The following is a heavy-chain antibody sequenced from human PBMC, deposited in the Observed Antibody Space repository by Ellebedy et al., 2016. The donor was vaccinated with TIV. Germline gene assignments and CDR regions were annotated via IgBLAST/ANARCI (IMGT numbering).Heavy chain of an antibody. CDR3: ARQGGFCSSSSCYMVYYYYYIDV. CDR2: IYYTGGT. V-gene: IGHV4-39*01. J-gene: IGHJ6*03. Sequence: ESLKISXTVSGGSISSSNTYWGWIRQSPGKGLEWIGSIYYTGGTYYNPSLHSRVTISVDPSKNQFSLKLSSVTAADTAIYYCARQGGFCSSSSCYMVYYYYYIDVWGKGTTVTVSS. CDR1: GGSISSSNTY. D-gene: IGHD2-2*02.